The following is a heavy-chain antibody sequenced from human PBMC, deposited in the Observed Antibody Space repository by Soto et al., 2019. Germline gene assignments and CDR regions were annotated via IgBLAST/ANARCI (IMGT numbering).Heavy chain of an antibody. CDR2: ISSSGTTI. D-gene: IGHD6-13*01. CDR1: GFTFSDYH. Sequence: PGGSLRLSCAASGFTFSDYHMSWIRQAPGKGLEWVSYISSSGTTIYYADSVKGRFTISRDNAKNSLYLQMNSLRAEDTAVYYCAGGSSSWYSYYYMDVWGKGTTVTVSS. J-gene: IGHJ6*03. CDR3: AGGSSSWYSYYYMDV. V-gene: IGHV3-11*01.